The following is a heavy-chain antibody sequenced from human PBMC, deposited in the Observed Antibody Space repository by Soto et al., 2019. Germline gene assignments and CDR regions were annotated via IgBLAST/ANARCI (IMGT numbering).Heavy chain of an antibody. CDR2: IYYSGTT. J-gene: IGHJ4*01. CDR3: ARARGNFADFGS. CDR1: GASISSYY. D-gene: IGHD3-10*01. Sequence: SETLSLTCTVSGASISSYYWSWIRQPPGKGLEWIGYIYYSGTTNYNPSLKSRVTMSVDTSKNHFSLNLSSVTAADTAVYYCARARGNFADFGSWGHGTLVTVSS. V-gene: IGHV4-59*08.